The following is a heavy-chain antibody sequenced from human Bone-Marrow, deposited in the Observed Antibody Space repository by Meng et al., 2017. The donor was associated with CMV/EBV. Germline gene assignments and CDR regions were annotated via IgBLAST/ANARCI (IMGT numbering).Heavy chain of an antibody. J-gene: IGHJ3*02. Sequence: ASVKVSCKASGYTFTGHYMHWVRQAPGQGVEWMGSINPNSGGTTYAQKFQGRVTMSRDTSISIGYMEVNRLRSDDTAVYYCARGSPRRAKYSSTWYDSFDIWGKGTKVTVSS. CDR3: ARGSPRRAKYSSTWYDSFDI. V-gene: IGHV1-2*02. CDR1: GYTFTGHY. D-gene: IGHD6-13*01. CDR2: INPNSGGT.